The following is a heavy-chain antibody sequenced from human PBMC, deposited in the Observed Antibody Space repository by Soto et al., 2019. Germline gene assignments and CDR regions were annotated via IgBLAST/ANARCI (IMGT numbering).Heavy chain of an antibody. Sequence: PGGSLRLSCGASGLTFRSYAMSWVRQAPGKGLEWVAVISYDGSNKYYADSVKGRFTISRDNSKNTLYLQMNSLRAEDTAVYYCARDRDPYSSSWYFDYWGQGTLVTVSS. J-gene: IGHJ4*02. CDR1: GLTFRSYA. D-gene: IGHD6-13*01. V-gene: IGHV3-30-3*01. CDR3: ARDRDPYSSSWYFDY. CDR2: ISYDGSNK.